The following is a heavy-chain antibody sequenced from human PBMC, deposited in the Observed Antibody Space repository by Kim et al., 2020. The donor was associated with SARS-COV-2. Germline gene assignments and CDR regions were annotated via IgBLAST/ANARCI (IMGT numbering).Heavy chain of an antibody. CDR2: MNPNSGNT. Sequence: ASVKVSCKASGYTFTSYDINWVRQATGQGLEWMGWMNPNSGNTGYAQKFQGRVTMTRNTSISTAYMELSSLRSGDTAVYYCARGRALYDSSGYSLPPPDYWGQGTLVTVSS. J-gene: IGHJ4*02. D-gene: IGHD3-22*01. CDR3: ARGRALYDSSGYSLPPPDY. V-gene: IGHV1-8*01. CDR1: GYTFTSYD.